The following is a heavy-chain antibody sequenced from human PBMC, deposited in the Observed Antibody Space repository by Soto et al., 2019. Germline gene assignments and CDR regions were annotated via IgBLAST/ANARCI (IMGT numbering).Heavy chain of an antibody. CDR2: IYYSGST. D-gene: IGHD7-27*01. CDR3: ARFTYWGSGSSDYYYGMDV. CDR1: GGSISSYY. V-gene: IGHV4-59*01. J-gene: IGHJ6*02. Sequence: SETLSLTCTVSGGSISSYYWSWIRQPPGKGLEWIGYIYYSGSTNYNPSLKSRVTLSVDTSKNQFSLKLSSVTAADTAVYYCARFTYWGSGSSDYYYGMDVWGQGTTVTVSS.